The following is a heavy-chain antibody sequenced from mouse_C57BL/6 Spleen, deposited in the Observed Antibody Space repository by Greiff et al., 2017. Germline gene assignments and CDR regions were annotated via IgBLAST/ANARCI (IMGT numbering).Heavy chain of an antibody. J-gene: IGHJ1*03. CDR2: IDPSDSYT. CDR3: ARGDYYGSSYWYFDV. V-gene: IGHV1-69*01. D-gene: IGHD1-1*01. CDR1: GYTFTSSW. Sequence: VQLQQPGAELVMPGASVKLSCKASGYTFTSSWMHWVQQRPGQGLEWIGEIDPSDSYTNYNQKFKGKSTLTVDKSSSTAYMQLSSLTSEDSAVYYCARGDYYGSSYWYFDVWGTGTTVTVSS.